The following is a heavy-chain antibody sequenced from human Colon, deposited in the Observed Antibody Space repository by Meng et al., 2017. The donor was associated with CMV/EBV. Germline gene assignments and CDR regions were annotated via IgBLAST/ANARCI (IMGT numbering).Heavy chain of an antibody. CDR3: AKGVVRVTSASGNYYDS. J-gene: IGHJ4*02. D-gene: IGHD2-21*02. CDR1: GFTFSDYD. CDR2: ISGSGGSS. Sequence: GESLKISCVASGFTFSDYDLAWVRQAPGKGLEWVSGISGSGGSSFFADGLKGRFTISRDNSRNTIYLQMNNLKADDTALYFCAKGVVRVTSASGNYYDSWGQGTLVTVSS. V-gene: IGHV3-23*01.